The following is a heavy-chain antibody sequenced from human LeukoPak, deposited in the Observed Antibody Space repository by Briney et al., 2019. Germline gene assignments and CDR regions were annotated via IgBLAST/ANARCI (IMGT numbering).Heavy chain of an antibody. CDR2: VSGYIGNT. CDR3: ARARDGGHGSYSPRGYFDY. J-gene: IGHJ4*02. D-gene: IGHD1-26*01. Sequence: ASVKVSCKASGYTFTSYAITWVRQAPGQGLEWMGWVSGYIGNTKYAQNFQGRVTMTTDRSTSTAYMELRSLKSDDTAVYYCARARDGGHGSYSPRGYFDYWGQGTLVTVSS. CDR1: GYTFTSYA. V-gene: IGHV1-18*01.